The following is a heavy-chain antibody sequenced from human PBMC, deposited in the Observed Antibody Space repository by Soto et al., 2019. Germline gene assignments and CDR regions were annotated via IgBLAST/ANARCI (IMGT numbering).Heavy chain of an antibody. CDR3: ARCGADPSSSWVFNY. CDR1: GDSVSSSSVT. V-gene: IGHV6-1*01. CDR2: TYYRSKWYN. Sequence: PSQTLSLTCDISGDSVSSSSVTWNWIRQSPSRGLEWLGRTYYRSKWYNDYAVSVKGRITINPDTSKNQFSLQLNSVTPEDTAVYYWARCGADPSSSWVFNYWAQESVVTVS. D-gene: IGHD6-13*01. J-gene: IGHJ4*02.